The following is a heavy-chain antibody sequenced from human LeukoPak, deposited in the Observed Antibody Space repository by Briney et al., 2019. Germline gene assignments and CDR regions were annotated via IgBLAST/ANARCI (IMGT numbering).Heavy chain of an antibody. V-gene: IGHV3-21*06. Sequence: GGSLRLSCAASGFTFRTYTLNWVRQAPGKGLEWVSSISSSTSYIYYADSVKGRFTISRDNAKNLLYLQMNSLRAEDTAVYYCAKDGTEWLRYFDYWGQGTLVTVSS. CDR2: ISSSTSYI. CDR3: AKDGTEWLRYFDY. CDR1: GFTFRTYT. D-gene: IGHD5-12*01. J-gene: IGHJ4*02.